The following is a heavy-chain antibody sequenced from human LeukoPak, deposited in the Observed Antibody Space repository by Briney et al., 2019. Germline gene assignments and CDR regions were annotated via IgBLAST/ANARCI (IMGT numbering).Heavy chain of an antibody. J-gene: IGHJ6*02. V-gene: IGHV1-8*01. CDR1: GYTFTSYD. CDR2: MNPNSGNT. Sequence: ASVKVSCKASGYTFTSYDINWVRQATGRGREWMGWMNPNSGNTGYAQKFQGRVTMTRNNSISTDYMELSSLRSEDTAVYYCARVTTPYYYYYGMDVWGQGTTVTVSS. CDR3: ARVTTPYYYYYGMDV. D-gene: IGHD4-17*01.